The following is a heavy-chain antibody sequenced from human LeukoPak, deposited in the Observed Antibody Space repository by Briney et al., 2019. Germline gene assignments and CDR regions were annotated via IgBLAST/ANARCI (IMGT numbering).Heavy chain of an antibody. CDR1: GFTFDDYA. Sequence: GGSLRLSCAASGFTFDDYAMHWVRQAPGKGLEWVSGISWNRGSIGYADSVKGRFTISRDNAKNSLYLQMNSLKTEDTAVYFCATEFFGDVYNFWGYGTLVTVSS. J-gene: IGHJ4*01. V-gene: IGHV3-9*01. CDR3: ATEFFGDVYNF. D-gene: IGHD2-21*01. CDR2: ISWNRGSI.